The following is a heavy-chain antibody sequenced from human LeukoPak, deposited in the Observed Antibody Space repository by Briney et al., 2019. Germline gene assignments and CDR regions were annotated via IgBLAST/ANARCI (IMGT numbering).Heavy chain of an antibody. Sequence: ASVKVSCKASGYTFTSYGISWVRQAPGQGLEWIGWISAYNGNTNYAQKLQGRVTMTTDTSTSTAYMELRSLRSDDTAVYYCARTSSSGWYLWYFDLWGRGTLVTVSS. J-gene: IGHJ2*01. CDR1: GYTFTSYG. CDR2: ISAYNGNT. D-gene: IGHD6-19*01. V-gene: IGHV1-18*01. CDR3: ARTSSSGWYLWYFDL.